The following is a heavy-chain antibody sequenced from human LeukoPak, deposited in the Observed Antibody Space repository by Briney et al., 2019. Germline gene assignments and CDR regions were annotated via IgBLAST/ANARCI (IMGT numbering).Heavy chain of an antibody. CDR2: IKQDGSEK. V-gene: IGHV3-7*05. J-gene: IGHJ3*02. CDR3: ARDFSAFDI. CDR1: GFAFNSYE. D-gene: IGHD3-3*01. Sequence: GGSLRLSCIASGFAFNSYEMNWVRQAPGKGLEWVANIKQDGSEKYYVDSVKGRFTISRDNAKNSLYLQMNSLRAEDTAVYYCARDFSAFDIWGQGTMVTVSS.